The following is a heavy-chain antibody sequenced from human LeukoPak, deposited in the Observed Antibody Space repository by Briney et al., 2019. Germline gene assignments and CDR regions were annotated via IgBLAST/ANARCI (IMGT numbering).Heavy chain of an antibody. Sequence: GGSLRLSCAASGFTFSNYWMHWVRQAPGKGLAWVSRINSDGINTSYADSVKGRFTISRDNAKNTLNLQMNSLRAEDTAVYYCARDLGQYYDTSDNWFDPWGQGTLVTVSS. V-gene: IGHV3-74*01. J-gene: IGHJ5*02. CDR1: GFTFSNYW. CDR2: INSDGINT. CDR3: ARDLGQYYDTSDNWFDP. D-gene: IGHD3-22*01.